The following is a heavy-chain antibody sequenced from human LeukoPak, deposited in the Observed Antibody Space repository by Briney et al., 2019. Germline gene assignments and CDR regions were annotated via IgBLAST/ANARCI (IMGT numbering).Heavy chain of an antibody. D-gene: IGHD3-10*01. CDR3: AKDRGYYGSATYYFDY. V-gene: IGHV3-23*01. J-gene: IGHJ4*02. CDR2: IGKSGASP. Sequence: GGSLRLSCAASGFTFSSHAMKWLRQAPGKGLEWVSGIGKSGASPHYADSVKGRFTISRDNSKNTLLLQMNSLGDEHTAVYFCAKDRGYYGSATYYFDYWGQGTMVTVSS. CDR1: GFTFSSHA.